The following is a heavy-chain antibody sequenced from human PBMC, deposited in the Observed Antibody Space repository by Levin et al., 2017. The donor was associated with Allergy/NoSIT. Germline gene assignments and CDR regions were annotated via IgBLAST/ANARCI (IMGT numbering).Heavy chain of an antibody. CDR1: GGSISSGGYY. J-gene: IGHJ4*02. CDR3: ARVRVDTAMVFWGRGGEVFDY. D-gene: IGHD5-18*01. V-gene: IGHV4-31*03. CDR2: IYYSGST. Sequence: SQTLSLTCTVSGGSISSGGYYWSWIRQHPGKGLEWIGYIYYSGSTYYNPSLKSRVTISVDTSKNQFSLKLSPVTAADTAVYYCARVRVDTAMVFWGRGGEVFDYWGQGTLVTVSS.